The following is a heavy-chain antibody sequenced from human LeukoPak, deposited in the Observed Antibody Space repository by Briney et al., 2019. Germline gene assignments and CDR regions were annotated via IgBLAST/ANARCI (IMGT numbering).Heavy chain of an antibody. J-gene: IGHJ4*02. CDR3: AKDRAYSFDY. CDR2: ISASDRRT. D-gene: IGHD5-18*01. CDR1: GFTFSIYA. Sequence: GGSLRLSCAASGFTFSIYAMSWVRQAPGKGPEWVSAISASDRRTYYADSVKGRLTISRDNSKNTLYLQMNSLRAEDTAVYYCAKDRAYSFDYWGQGTLSPSPQ. V-gene: IGHV3-23*01.